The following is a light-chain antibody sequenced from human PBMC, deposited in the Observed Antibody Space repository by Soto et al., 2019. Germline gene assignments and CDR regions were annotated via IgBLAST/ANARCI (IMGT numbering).Light chain of an antibody. CDR1: QSDSSTY. CDR3: QQYGTSPIT. J-gene: IGKJ5*01. Sequence: EIVLTQSPGTLSLSPGERATLSCRASQSDSSTYLAWYQQKPGQAPRLLIYGASSRATGIPDRFSGSGSGTDFTLTISRLEPEDSAVYYCQQYGTSPITFGQGTRLEIK. CDR2: GAS. V-gene: IGKV3-20*01.